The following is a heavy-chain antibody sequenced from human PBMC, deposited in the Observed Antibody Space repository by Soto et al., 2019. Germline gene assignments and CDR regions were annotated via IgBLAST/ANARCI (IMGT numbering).Heavy chain of an antibody. J-gene: IGHJ4*02. CDR3: ADLVTRDGSRYYQGRFDC. D-gene: IGHD3-16*01. Sequence: EMHLVESGGGLVQPGRSLTISCAASGFTFEDYAMHWVRQAPGKGLEWVSGISWNSGKIIYADSVKGRFTISRDNAKNPQNLKMNSLRPEDTALYYSADLVTRDGSRYYQGRFDCWGQGTLATVSS. CDR1: GFTFEDYA. V-gene: IGHV3-9*01. CDR2: ISWNSGKI.